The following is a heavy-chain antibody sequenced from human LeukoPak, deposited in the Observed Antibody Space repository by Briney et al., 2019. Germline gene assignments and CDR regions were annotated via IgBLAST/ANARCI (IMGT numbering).Heavy chain of an antibody. CDR2: IIPILGIA. D-gene: IGHD2-15*01. CDR1: GGTFSSYA. CDR3: ARVDGSPDY. J-gene: IGHJ4*02. V-gene: IGHV1-69*04. Sequence: GSSVKVSCKASGGTFSSYAISWVRQAPGQGLEWMGRIIPILGIANYAQKFQGRVTITRDTSISTVYMELSSLRSEDTALYFCARVDGSPDYWGQGTLVTVS.